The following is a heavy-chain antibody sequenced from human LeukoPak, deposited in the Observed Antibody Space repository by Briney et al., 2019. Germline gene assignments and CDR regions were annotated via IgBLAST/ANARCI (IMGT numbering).Heavy chain of an antibody. Sequence: GGSLRLSCVASGFTFSSYAMNWVRQAPGKGLEWVSCISTRSTYIYYADSVKGRFTISRDNAKNSLYLQMNSLRADDTAVYYCAREEEWYASGTYYKGFDSWGQGTLVTVSS. V-gene: IGHV3-21*01. CDR2: ISTRSTYI. CDR3: AREEEWYASGTYYKGFDS. CDR1: GFTFSSYA. J-gene: IGHJ4*02. D-gene: IGHD3-10*01.